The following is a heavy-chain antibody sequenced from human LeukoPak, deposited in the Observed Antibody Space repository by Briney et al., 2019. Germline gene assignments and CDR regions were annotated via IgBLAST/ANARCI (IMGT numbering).Heavy chain of an antibody. Sequence: ASVKVSCKASGYTFTGYYMHWVRQAPGQGLEWMGWISAYNGNTNYAQKLQGRVTMTTDTSTSTAYMELRSLRSDDTAVYYCARVDGYGLEHIDYWGQGTLVTVSS. D-gene: IGHD5-24*01. V-gene: IGHV1-18*04. CDR3: ARVDGYGLEHIDY. J-gene: IGHJ4*02. CDR2: ISAYNGNT. CDR1: GYTFTGYY.